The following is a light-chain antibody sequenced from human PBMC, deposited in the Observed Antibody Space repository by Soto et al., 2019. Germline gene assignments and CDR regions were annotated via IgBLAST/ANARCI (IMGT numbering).Light chain of an antibody. CDR3: QQYTGPPTT. V-gene: IGKV3-20*01. CDR1: QTVSSNY. CDR2: GAS. Sequence: EIILTQSPDTLSLSPGERATLCCSSSQTVSSNYLAWCQQRPGQAPRLLIYGASTRAAGIPDRFSGSGSGTDFTLTITRLEPEDSAVYFCQQYTGPPTTFGQGTRLEI. J-gene: IGKJ5*01.